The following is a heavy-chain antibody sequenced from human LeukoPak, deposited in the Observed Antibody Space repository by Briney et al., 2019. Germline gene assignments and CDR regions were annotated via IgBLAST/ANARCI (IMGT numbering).Heavy chain of an antibody. CDR1: GDSVSSGYF. CDR3: ARFSAVPPRSFFFDY. J-gene: IGHJ4*02. D-gene: IGHD2-2*01. V-gene: IGHV4-38-2*02. Sequence: SETLSLTCNVSGDSVSSGYFWAWIRQPPQKGLEWIGSLNHRGGTFLNPSLETRVSMSVDTSKNQFSLSLISVTAADSARYYCARFSAVPPRSFFFDYWGLGTLVTVSS. CDR2: LNHRGGT.